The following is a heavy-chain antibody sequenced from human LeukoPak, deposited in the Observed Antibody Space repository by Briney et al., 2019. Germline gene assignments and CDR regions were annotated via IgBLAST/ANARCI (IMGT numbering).Heavy chain of an antibody. CDR2: ISSSSSYI. CDR1: GFTFSSYS. D-gene: IGHD1-26*01. V-gene: IGHV3-21*01. CDR3: VPASVGATDY. J-gene: IGHJ4*02. Sequence: GGSLRLSCAASGFTFSSYSMNWVRQAPGKGLEWVSSISSSSSYIYYADSVKGRFTISRENAKNSLYLQMNSLRAEDTAVYYCVPASVGATDYWGQGTLVTVSS.